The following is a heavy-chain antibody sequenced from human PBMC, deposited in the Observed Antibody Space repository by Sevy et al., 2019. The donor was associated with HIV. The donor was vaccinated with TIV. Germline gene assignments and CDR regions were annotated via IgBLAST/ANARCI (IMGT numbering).Heavy chain of an antibody. CDR3: ARDGAFGDSSGYSIDY. J-gene: IGHJ4*02. V-gene: IGHV3-30-3*01. D-gene: IGHD3-22*01. Sequence: GGSLRLSCAASGFTFSSYAMQWVRQAPGKGLEWVAVISYDGSNKYYADSVKGRFTISRDNSKNTLYLQMNSLRAEDTAVYYCARDGAFGDSSGYSIDYWGQGTLVTVSS. CDR1: GFTFSSYA. CDR2: ISYDGSNK.